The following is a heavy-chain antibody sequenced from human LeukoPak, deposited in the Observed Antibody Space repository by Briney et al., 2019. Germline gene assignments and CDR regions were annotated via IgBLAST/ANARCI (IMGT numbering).Heavy chain of an antibody. CDR3: AREACGGGRCYLFYGMDV. CDR2: ISTGSSYI. V-gene: IGHV3-21*01. D-gene: IGHD2-15*01. CDR1: GFTFNSYT. Sequence: GRSLRLSCAASGFTFNSYTMNWVRQAPGKGLEWVSSISTGSSYIYYADSMKGRFTISRDNAKNSLYLQMYSLRAEDTAVYYCAREACGGGRCYLFYGMDVWGQGTTVTVSS. J-gene: IGHJ6*02.